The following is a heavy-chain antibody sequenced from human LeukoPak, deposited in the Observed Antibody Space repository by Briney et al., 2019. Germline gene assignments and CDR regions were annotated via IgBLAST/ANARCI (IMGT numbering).Heavy chain of an antibody. D-gene: IGHD3-10*01. CDR1: GFTFSSYG. J-gene: IGHJ5*02. CDR2: IRYDGSNK. Sequence: GGSLRLSCAASGFTFSSYGMHWVRQAPGKGLEWVAFIRYDGSNKYYADSVKGRFTISRDNSKNTLYLQMNSLRAEDTAVYYCASLYGSGPKWSDPWGQGTLVTVSS. CDR3: ASLYGSGPKWSDP. V-gene: IGHV3-30*02.